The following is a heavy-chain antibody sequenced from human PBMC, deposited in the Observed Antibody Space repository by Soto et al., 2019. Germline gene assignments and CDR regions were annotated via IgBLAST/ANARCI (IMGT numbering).Heavy chain of an antibody. CDR2: IRSKAYGGTT. Sequence: GGSLRLSCTASGFTFGDYAMSWVRQAPGKGLEWVGFIRSKAYGGTTEYAASVKGRFTISRDDSKSIAYLQMNSLKTEDTAVYYCTRDGSNLYFDYWGQGTLVTVSS. CDR3: TRDGSNLYFDY. V-gene: IGHV3-49*04. J-gene: IGHJ4*02. CDR1: GFTFGDYA. D-gene: IGHD6-25*01.